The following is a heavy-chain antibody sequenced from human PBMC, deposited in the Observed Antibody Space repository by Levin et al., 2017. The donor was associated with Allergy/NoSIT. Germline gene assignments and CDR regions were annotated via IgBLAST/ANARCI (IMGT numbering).Heavy chain of an antibody. CDR1: GFTFSNFG. CDR2: ISFDGTNQ. D-gene: IGHD3-22*01. J-gene: IGHJ4*02. V-gene: IGHV3-30*18. Sequence: GGSLRLSCAASGFTFSNFGMHWVRQAPGKGLEWVAVISFDGTNQYFGDSVKGRFTISRDNSKNTLFLQMNSLRVEDTAVYYCAKPPYDNSEHSYFDHWGQGILVTVSS. CDR3: AKPPYDNSEHSYFDH.